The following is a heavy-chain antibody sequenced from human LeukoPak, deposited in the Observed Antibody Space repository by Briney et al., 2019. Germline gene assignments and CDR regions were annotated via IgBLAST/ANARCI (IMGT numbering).Heavy chain of an antibody. J-gene: IGHJ4*02. Sequence: GASVTVSCKASGGTFSSYAISWVRQTPGQGLEWMGGIIPIFGTANYAQKFQGRVTITADESTSTAYMELSSLRSEDTAVYYCARGVGEVYVYLDYWGQGTLVTVSS. V-gene: IGHV1-69*13. D-gene: IGHD3-16*01. CDR2: IIPIFGTA. CDR3: ARGVGEVYVYLDY. CDR1: GGTFSSYA.